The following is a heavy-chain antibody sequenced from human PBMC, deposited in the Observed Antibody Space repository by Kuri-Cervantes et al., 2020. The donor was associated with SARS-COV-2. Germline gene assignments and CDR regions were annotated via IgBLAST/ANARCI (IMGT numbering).Heavy chain of an antibody. CDR2: IYYSGTT. J-gene: IGHJ4*01. CDR3: ARRGGHTAMATYYYDY. D-gene: IGHD2-21*02. V-gene: IGHV4-59*12. CDR1: GGSLTNYY. Sequence: GSLRLSCTVSGGSLTNYYWTWIRQTPGKGLEWIGYIYYSGTTESNPSLKSRVTMSVDASKNQFSLRLNSVTAADTAVYFCARRGGHTAMATYYYDYWGHGVLVTVSS.